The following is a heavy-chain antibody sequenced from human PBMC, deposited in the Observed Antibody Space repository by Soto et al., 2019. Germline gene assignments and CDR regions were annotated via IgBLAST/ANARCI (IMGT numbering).Heavy chain of an antibody. D-gene: IGHD3-22*01. V-gene: IGHV3-30*03. Sequence: LGGSLRLSCAASGFTFSRYVMHWVGQARGKGRGWVAVILYAGSHKYYAASVEGRFTISRDNSKNTLYLQMNSLRAEDTAVYYVTTTNDAFGIWG. CDR2: ILYAGSHK. CDR1: GFTFSRYV. CDR3: TTTNDAFGI. J-gene: IGHJ3*02.